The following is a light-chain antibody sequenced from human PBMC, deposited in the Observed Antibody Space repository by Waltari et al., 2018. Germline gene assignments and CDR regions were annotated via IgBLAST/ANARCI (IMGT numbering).Light chain of an antibody. CDR2: GAS. Sequence: EIMMTHSPATLSVSRGERATLSCSAIQRVSSNLAWHQQKPGQAPRLLIYGASSRATGIPARFSGSGSGTEFTLTISSLQSEDFAVYYCQQYSSWPPTFGPGTKVDIK. CDR1: QRVSSN. CDR3: QQYSSWPPT. J-gene: IGKJ3*01. V-gene: IGKV3-15*01.